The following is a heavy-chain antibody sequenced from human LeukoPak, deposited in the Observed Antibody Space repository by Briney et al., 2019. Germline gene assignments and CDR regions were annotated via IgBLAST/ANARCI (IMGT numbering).Heavy chain of an antibody. J-gene: IGHJ4*02. V-gene: IGHV3-33*01. CDR3: AREALGWGYFDH. CDR1: GFTFGTYG. CDR2: IWYDGSDK. D-gene: IGHD7-27*01. Sequence: GGSLRLSCAASGFTFGTYGMHWVRQAPGKGLEWVAVIWYDGSDKYYADSVKGRFTISRDNSKNTLYLQMNSLRAEDTAVYHCAREALGWGYFDHWGQGTLVTVSS.